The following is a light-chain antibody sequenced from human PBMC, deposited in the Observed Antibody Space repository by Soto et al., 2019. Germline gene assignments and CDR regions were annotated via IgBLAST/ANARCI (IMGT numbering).Light chain of an antibody. V-gene: IGLV2-18*01. J-gene: IGLJ1*01. Sequence: QSALTQPPSVSGSPGQSVTISCTGISSDIGSYNRVSWYQQPPGTAPKLMIYEVNNRPSGVPDRFSGSTSGNTASLTISGLQAEDEADYYCSLYTSIGTYVFGTGTKVTVL. CDR2: EVN. CDR1: SSDIGSYNR. CDR3: SLYTSIGTYV.